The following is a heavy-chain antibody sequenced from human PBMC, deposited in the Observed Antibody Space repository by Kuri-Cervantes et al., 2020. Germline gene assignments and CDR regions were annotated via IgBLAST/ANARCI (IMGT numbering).Heavy chain of an antibody. D-gene: IGHD4-17*01. CDR3: ARSDYGDPLGYYGMDV. V-gene: IGHV1-69*02. CDR1: GGTFSSYT. J-gene: IGHJ6*02. Sequence: SVKVSCKASGGTFSSYTISWVRQAPGQGLEWMGRIIPILGIANYAQKFQGRVTITADKSTSTAYVELSSLRSEDTAVYYCARSDYGDPLGYYGMDVWGQGTTVTVSS. CDR2: IIPILGIA.